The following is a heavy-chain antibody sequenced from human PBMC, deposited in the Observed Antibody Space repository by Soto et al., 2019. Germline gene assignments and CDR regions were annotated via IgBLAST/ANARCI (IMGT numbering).Heavy chain of an antibody. Sequence: SETLSLTCAVYGGSFSGYYWSWIRQPPGKGLEWIGEINHSGSTNYNPSLKSRVTISVDRSKNQFSLKLSSVTAADTAVYYCARGRVPAAPLPKTFDYWGQGTLVTVSS. D-gene: IGHD2-2*01. CDR3: ARGRVPAAPLPKTFDY. CDR2: INHSGST. V-gene: IGHV4-34*01. CDR1: GGSFSGYY. J-gene: IGHJ4*02.